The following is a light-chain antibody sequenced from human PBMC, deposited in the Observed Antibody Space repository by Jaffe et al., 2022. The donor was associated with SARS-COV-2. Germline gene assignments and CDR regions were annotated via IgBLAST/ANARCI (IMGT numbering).Light chain of an antibody. J-gene: IGKJ2*01. CDR1: QSVSSN. CDR2: GAS. Sequence: EIVMTQSPATLSVSPGERATLSCRASQSVSSNLAWHQQKPGQAPRLLIYGASTRATGIPARFSGSGSGTEFTLTISSLQSEDFAVYYCQQYNNWPYTFGQGTKLESK. V-gene: IGKV3-15*01. CDR3: QQYNNWPYT.